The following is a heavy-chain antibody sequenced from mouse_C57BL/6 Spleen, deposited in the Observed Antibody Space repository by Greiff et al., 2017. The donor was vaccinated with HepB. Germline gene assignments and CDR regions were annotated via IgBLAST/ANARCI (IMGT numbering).Heavy chain of an antibody. V-gene: IGHV5-4*03. CDR3: ASDRWDTLAY. Sequence: EVMLVESGGGLVKPGGSLKLSCAASGFTFSSYAMSWVRQTPEKRLEWVATISDGGSYTYYPDNVKGRFTISRDNAKNNLYLQMSHLKSDDTAMYYCASDRWDTLAYWGQGTLVTVSA. CDR1: GFTFSSYA. J-gene: IGHJ3*01. CDR2: ISDGGSYT. D-gene: IGHD3-3*01.